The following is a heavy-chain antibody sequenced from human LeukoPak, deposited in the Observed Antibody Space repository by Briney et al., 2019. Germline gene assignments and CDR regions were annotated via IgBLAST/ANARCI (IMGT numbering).Heavy chain of an antibody. J-gene: IGHJ6*02. CDR2: VNPNSGGT. D-gene: IGHD2-2*02. CDR1: GYTFTDLY. V-gene: IGHV1-2*06. CDR3: ARGEVVPAAISYYYYGVAV. Sequence: ASVNVSCKTSGYTFTDLYIHWVRQAPGQGLEWMGRVNPNSGGTDYAQKFQGRVTMTRDTSIGTAYMELNRLRSDDTAVYFCARGEVVPAAISYYYYGVAVWGQGTTVTVSS.